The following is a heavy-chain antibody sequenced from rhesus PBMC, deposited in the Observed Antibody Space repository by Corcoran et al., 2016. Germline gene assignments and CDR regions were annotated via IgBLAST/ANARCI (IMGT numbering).Heavy chain of an antibody. D-gene: IGHD1-44*01. Sequence: QVTLKESGPALVKPTQTLTLTCTFSGFSLTTSGMGVGWLRQPPGKALEWLALIYWDDDKRYSTSLKSRLTISKDTSKNQVVLTMTNMDPMDTATYYCARVLVGTTLDYWGQGVLVTVSS. CDR3: ARVLVGTTLDY. J-gene: IGHJ4*01. CDR1: GFSLTTSGMG. CDR2: IYWDDDK. V-gene: IGHV2-152*01.